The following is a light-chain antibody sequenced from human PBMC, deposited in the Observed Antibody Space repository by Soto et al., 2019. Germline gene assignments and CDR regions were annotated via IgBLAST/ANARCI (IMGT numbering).Light chain of an antibody. Sequence: EIVLTQSPGTLSLSPGERATLSCRASQSVSSNYLAWYRRKPGQAPRLLIYVASNRATDIPGRFSGSGSGTDFTLTITRLEPDDFAVYYCQQYGSSPPTFGPGTRVEIK. V-gene: IGKV3-20*01. CDR2: VAS. CDR1: QSVSSNY. CDR3: QQYGSSPPT. J-gene: IGKJ1*01.